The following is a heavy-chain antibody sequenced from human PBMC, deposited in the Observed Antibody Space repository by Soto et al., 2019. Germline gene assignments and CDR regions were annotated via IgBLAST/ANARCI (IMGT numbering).Heavy chain of an antibody. D-gene: IGHD2-21*02. CDR1: GFSLNTRGVG. V-gene: IGHV2-5*02. CDR2: LYWDDDK. J-gene: IGHJ4*02. CDR3: AHRTAWHYFDY. Sequence: QITLKESGPALVKPTQTLTLTCTFSGFSLNTRGVGVGWIRQPPGKALEWLAVLYWDDDKWYSPSLKSRLTITKETSKNQLVLTMTNMDPVDTATYYCAHRTAWHYFDYWGQGTLVTVSS.